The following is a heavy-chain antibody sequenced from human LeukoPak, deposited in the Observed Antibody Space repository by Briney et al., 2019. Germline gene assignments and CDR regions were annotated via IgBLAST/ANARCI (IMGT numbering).Heavy chain of an antibody. CDR1: GGTFSSYA. D-gene: IGHD6-13*01. CDR2: IISIFGIA. CDR3: ARGGIAAAGTIEDYYYYGMDV. Sequence: SVKVSCKASGGTFSSYAISWVRQAPGQGLEWMGRIISIFGIANYAQKFQGRVTITADKSTSTAYMELSSLRSEDTAVYYCARGGIAAAGTIEDYYYYGMDVWGQGTTVTVSS. J-gene: IGHJ6*02. V-gene: IGHV1-69*04.